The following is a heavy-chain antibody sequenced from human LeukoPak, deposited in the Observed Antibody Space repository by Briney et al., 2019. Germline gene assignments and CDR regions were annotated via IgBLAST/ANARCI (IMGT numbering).Heavy chain of an antibody. CDR1: GFTFSSYG. J-gene: IGHJ4*02. D-gene: IGHD6-6*01. CDR2: ISYDGSNK. Sequence: PGGSLRLSCEASGFTFSSYGMHWVRQAPGKGLEWVAVISYDGSNKYYADSVKGRFTISRDNSKNTLYLQMNSLRAEDTAVYYCARGEWSSSPFDYWGQGTLVTVSS. CDR3: ARGEWSSSPFDY. V-gene: IGHV3-30*03.